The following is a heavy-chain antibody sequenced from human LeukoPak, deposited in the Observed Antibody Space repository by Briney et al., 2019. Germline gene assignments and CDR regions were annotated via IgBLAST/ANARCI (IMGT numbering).Heavy chain of an antibody. D-gene: IGHD2-15*01. CDR3: AKDLLLYYYAS. V-gene: IGHV3-23*01. Sequence: GGSLRLSCAASGFTFSNAWMSWVRQAPGKGLEWVSAISGSGGSTYYADSVKGRFTISRDNSKNTLYLQMNSLRAEDTAVYYCAKDLLLYYYASWGQGTLVTVSS. CDR2: ISGSGGST. J-gene: IGHJ4*02. CDR1: GFTFSNAW.